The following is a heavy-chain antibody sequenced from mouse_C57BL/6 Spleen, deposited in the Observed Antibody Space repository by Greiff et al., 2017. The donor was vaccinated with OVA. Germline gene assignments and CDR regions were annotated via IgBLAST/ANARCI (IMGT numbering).Heavy chain of an antibody. Sequence: VQLQQSGPELVKPGASVKISCKASGYTFTDYYMNWVKQSHGKSLEWIGDINPNNGGTSYNQKFKGKATLTVDKSSSTAYMELRSLTSEDSAVYYCARADFDYYGLDYWGQGTTLTVSS. CDR3: ARADFDYYGLDY. CDR1: GYTFTDYY. J-gene: IGHJ2*01. CDR2: INPNNGGT. D-gene: IGHD1-1*01. V-gene: IGHV1-26*01.